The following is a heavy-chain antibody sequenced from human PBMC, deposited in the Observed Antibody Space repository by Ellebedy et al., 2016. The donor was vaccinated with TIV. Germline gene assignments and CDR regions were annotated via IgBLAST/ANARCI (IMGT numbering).Heavy chain of an antibody. CDR2: INAGNGNT. CDR3: ARSWGGSYSYGAFDI. D-gene: IGHD1-26*01. CDR1: GYTFTRYA. J-gene: IGHJ3*02. Sequence: ASVKVSCXASGYTFTRYAMHWVRQAPGQRLEWMGWINAGNGNTKYSQKFQGRVTITRDTSASTAYMELSSLRSEDTAVYYCARSWGGSYSYGAFDIWGQGTMVTVSS. V-gene: IGHV1-3*01.